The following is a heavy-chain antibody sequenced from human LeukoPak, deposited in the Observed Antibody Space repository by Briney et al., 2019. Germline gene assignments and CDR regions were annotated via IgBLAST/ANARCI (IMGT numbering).Heavy chain of an antibody. CDR3: ARGSRFLGDRTMVVTPVGY. D-gene: IGHD4-23*01. J-gene: IGHJ4*02. Sequence: KPSETLSLTCTVSSGSIGSSGNYWGWIRQAPGKGLEWIGNVYYSGSTFYNPSLKSRVTISVDTSKNQFSLKLSSVTAADTAVYYCARGSRFLGDRTMVVTPVGYWGQGTLVTVSS. CDR1: SGSIGSSGNY. V-gene: IGHV4-39*01. CDR2: VYYSGST.